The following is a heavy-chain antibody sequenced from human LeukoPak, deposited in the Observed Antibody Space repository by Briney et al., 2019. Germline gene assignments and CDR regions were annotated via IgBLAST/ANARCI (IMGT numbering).Heavy chain of an antibody. Sequence: SETLSLTCGVTGYSISNGYHWGWIRQPPGKGLEWIGSIHHSGSIYHNPSLKSRVTISVDTSKNQFSLKLTSVTASDTAVYYCARINWNPDYWGQGTLVTVSS. CDR3: ARINWNPDY. CDR1: GYSISNGYH. D-gene: IGHD1-1*01. V-gene: IGHV4-38-2*01. CDR2: IHHSGSI. J-gene: IGHJ4*02.